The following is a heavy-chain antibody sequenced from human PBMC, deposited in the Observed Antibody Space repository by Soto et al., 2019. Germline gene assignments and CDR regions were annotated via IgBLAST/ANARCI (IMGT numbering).Heavy chain of an antibody. Sequence: PSETLSLTCTVSGGSISSYYWSWIRQPPGKGLEWIGYIYYSGSTNHNPSLKSRVTISVDTSKNQFSLKLSSVTAADTAVYYCARAQGVGCSGGSCYFNWFDPWGPGIQVTVSS. D-gene: IGHD2-15*01. CDR2: IYYSGST. CDR1: GGSISSYY. CDR3: ARAQGVGCSGGSCYFNWFDP. V-gene: IGHV4-59*01. J-gene: IGHJ5*02.